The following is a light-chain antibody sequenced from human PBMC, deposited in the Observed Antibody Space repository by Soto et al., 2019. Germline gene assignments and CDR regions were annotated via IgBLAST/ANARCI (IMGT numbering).Light chain of an antibody. J-gene: IGLJ2*01. CDR1: SSNIGAGYD. V-gene: IGLV1-40*01. Sequence: QSALTQPPSVSGAPGQRVTISCTGSSSNIGAGYDVHWYQQLPGTAPKLLIYNNSNRPSGVPDRISGSKSGTSASLAITGLQAEDEADYYCQSYDISLSGSVVFGGGTKVTVL. CDR2: NNS. CDR3: QSYDISLSGSVV.